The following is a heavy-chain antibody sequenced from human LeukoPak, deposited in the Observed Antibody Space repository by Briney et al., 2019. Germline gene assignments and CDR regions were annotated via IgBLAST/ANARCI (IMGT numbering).Heavy chain of an antibody. CDR3: ARDARVCTNGVCYGMDV. V-gene: IGHV4-61*08. CDR2: IYYSGST. CDR1: GGSISSGGYY. D-gene: IGHD2-8*01. J-gene: IGHJ6*02. Sequence: SQTLSLTCTVSGGSISSGGYYWSWIRQPPGKGLEWIGYIYYSGSTNYNPSLKSRVTISVDTSKNQFSLKLSSVTAADTAVYYCARDARVCTNGVCYGMDVWGQGTTVTVSS.